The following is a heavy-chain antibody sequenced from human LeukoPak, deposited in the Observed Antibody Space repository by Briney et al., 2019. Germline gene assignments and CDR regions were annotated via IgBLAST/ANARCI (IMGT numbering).Heavy chain of an antibody. J-gene: IGHJ4*02. V-gene: IGHV4-39*01. CDR3: ARPRGYSYGYIDY. D-gene: IGHD5-18*01. Sequence: SETLSLTCTVSGGSISSSGYYWGWIRQPPGKGLEWIGSIYHSGSTYYNPSLKSRVTISVDTSKNQFSLKLSSVTAADTAVYYCARPRGYSYGYIDYWGQGTLVTASS. CDR2: IYHSGST. CDR1: GGSISSSGYY.